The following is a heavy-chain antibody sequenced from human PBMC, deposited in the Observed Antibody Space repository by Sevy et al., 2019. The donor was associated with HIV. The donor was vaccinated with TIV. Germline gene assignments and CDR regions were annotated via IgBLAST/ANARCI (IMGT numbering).Heavy chain of an antibody. CDR3: ARYLRGDHAGGFDF. Sequence: SETLSLTCTVSSGSISSSSYYWGWIRQSPGKGLEWIASIDYIGTTYYNLALKSRVTITGDRSKNEVSLNLRFVTAADAAVYDCARYLRGDHAGGFDFWGQGTPVTVSS. V-gene: IGHV4-39*01. D-gene: IGHD4-17*01. CDR2: IDYIGTT. J-gene: IGHJ5*01. CDR1: SGSISSSSYY.